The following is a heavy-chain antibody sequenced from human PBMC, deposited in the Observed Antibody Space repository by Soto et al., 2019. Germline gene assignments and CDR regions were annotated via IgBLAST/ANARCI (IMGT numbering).Heavy chain of an antibody. D-gene: IGHD3-16*01. CDR1: GFTFRNYW. J-gene: IGHJ6*02. V-gene: IGHV3-74*01. CDR2: VNSDGDTT. Sequence: GGSLRLSCAASGFTFRNYWMHWVRQAPGKGLVWVSRVNSDGDTTYYADSVKGRFTISRDNAKNTLLLQMNSLGAEDTAVYYCASNYAYAEGYYFYGIDVWGQGTTVTVSS. CDR3: ASNYAYAEGYYFYGIDV.